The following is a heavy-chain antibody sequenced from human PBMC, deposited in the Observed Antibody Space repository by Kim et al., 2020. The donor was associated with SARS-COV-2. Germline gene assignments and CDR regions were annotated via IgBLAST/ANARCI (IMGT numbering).Heavy chain of an antibody. CDR3: TTAGGSGWYSDWFDP. CDR2: IKSKTDGGTT. CDR1: GFTFSNAW. V-gene: IGHV3-15*01. J-gene: IGHJ5*02. D-gene: IGHD6-19*01. Sequence: GGSLRLSCAASGFTFSNAWMSWVRQAPGKGLEWVGRIKSKTDGGTTDYAAPVKGRFTISRDDSKNTLYLQMNSLKTEDTAVYYCTTAGGSGWYSDWFDPWGQGTLVTVSS.